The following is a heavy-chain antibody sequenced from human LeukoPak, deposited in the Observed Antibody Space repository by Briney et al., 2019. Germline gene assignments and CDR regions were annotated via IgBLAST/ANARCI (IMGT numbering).Heavy chain of an antibody. CDR1: GFTFDDYC. D-gene: IGHD2-2*01. J-gene: IGHJ4*02. Sequence: GGSLRLSCAASGFTFDDYCMSWVRQAPGKGLEWVSGINWNGGSTVYADSVKGRFTISRDNAKNSLYLQMNSLRAEDTALYYCARVGVDCSSTSCSKGYYFDYWGQGTLVTVSS. V-gene: IGHV3-20*04. CDR3: ARVGVDCSSTSCSKGYYFDY. CDR2: INWNGGST.